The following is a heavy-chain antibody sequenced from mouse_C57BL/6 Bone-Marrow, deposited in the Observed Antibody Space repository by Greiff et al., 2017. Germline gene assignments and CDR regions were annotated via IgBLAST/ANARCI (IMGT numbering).Heavy chain of an antibody. CDR1: GFTFSDYG. V-gene: IGHV5-17*01. J-gene: IGHJ3*01. CDR2: ISSGSSTI. CDR3: ARRYDYDWFAY. Sequence: EVMLVESGGGLVKPGGSLKLSCAASGFTFSDYGMHWVRQAPEKGLEWVAYISSGSSTIYSADTVKGRFTISRDNAKNTLFLQMTSLRSEDTAMYYCARRYDYDWFAYWGQGTLVTVSA. D-gene: IGHD2-4*01.